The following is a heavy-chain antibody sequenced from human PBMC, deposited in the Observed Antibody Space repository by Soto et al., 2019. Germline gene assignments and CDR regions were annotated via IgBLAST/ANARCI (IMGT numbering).Heavy chain of an antibody. CDR2: INSDGSGT. V-gene: IGHV3-74*01. CDR1: GFTFSSYW. D-gene: IGHD5-18*01. CDR3: ARGPPQVTWIQLWRLGFR. Sequence: EVQLVESGGGLVQPGGSLRLSCAASGFTFSSYWMHWVRQAPGKGLVWVSRINSDGSGTSYADSVKGRFTISRDNAKNTLYLQMNSLRAEDTAVYYCARGPPQVTWIQLWRLGFRWGQGTLVTVSS. J-gene: IGHJ4*02.